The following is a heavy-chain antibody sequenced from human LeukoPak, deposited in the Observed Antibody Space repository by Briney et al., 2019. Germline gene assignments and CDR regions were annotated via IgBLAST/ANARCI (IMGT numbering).Heavy chain of an antibody. CDR1: GFTFSSYA. CDR3: ASRIVVVPAAMSSSRETYFDY. Sequence: QPGRSLRLSCAASGFTFSSYAMHWVRQAPGKGLEWVAVMSDEGGNKYYADSVKGRFTISRDNSKNTLYLQMNSLRAEDTAVYYCASRIVVVPAAMSSSRETYFDYWGQGTLVTVSS. CDR2: MSDEGGNK. J-gene: IGHJ4*02. V-gene: IGHV3-30-3*01. D-gene: IGHD2-2*01.